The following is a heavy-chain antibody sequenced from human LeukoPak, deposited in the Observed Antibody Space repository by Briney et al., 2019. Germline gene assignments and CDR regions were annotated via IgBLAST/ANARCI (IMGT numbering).Heavy chain of an antibody. D-gene: IGHD3-10*01. CDR2: ISAYNGNT. CDR3: ARETTNYYGSGSSLFDY. J-gene: IGHJ4*02. CDR1: GYTFTSYG. V-gene: IGHV1-18*01. Sequence: ASVKVSCKASGYTFTSYGISWVRQAPGQGLEWMGWISAYNGNTNYAQKLQGRVTMTTGTSTSTAYMELRSLRSDDTAVYYCARETTNYYGSGSSLFDYWGQGTLVTVSS.